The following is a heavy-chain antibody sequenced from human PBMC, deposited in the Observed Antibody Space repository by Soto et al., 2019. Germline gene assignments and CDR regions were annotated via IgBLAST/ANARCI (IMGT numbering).Heavy chain of an antibody. Sequence: GGSLRLSCAASGFTFSSYSMNWVRQAPGKGLEWVSSISSSSSYIYYADSVKGRFTISRDNAKNSLYLQMNSLRAEDTAVYYCARDRNYDFWSGSDYWGQGTLVPVSS. V-gene: IGHV3-21*01. J-gene: IGHJ4*02. D-gene: IGHD3-3*01. CDR3: ARDRNYDFWSGSDY. CDR1: GFTFSSYS. CDR2: ISSSSSYI.